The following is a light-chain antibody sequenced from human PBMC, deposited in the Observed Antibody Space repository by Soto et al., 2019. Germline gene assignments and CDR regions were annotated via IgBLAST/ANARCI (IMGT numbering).Light chain of an antibody. CDR2: EVS. V-gene: IGLV2-8*01. J-gene: IGLJ3*02. Sequence: QSVLTQPPSASGSPGQSVTISCTGTSSDVGYYNYVSWYQQHAGKAPKLMIFEVSKRPSGVPDRFPGSKSGNTASLTVSGLQAEDEADYYCSSYAGSNNLVFGGGTKVTVL. CDR3: SSYAGSNNLV. CDR1: SSDVGYYNY.